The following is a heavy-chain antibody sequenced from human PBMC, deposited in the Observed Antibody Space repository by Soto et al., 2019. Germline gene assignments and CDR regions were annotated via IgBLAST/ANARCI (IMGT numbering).Heavy chain of an antibody. CDR1: VFPFGANA. Sequence: EVHLLESGGGLVQPGGSLRLSCAASVFPFGANAMSWVRQAPGKGLEWVSGLSNTGRRTSYADSVKGRFNISRDNSENTVYLQMNSLRVEDTAVYYCATEMGATQGPFDNWGQGTLVTVSS. CDR3: ATEMGATQGPFDN. CDR2: LSNTGRRT. D-gene: IGHD1-26*01. J-gene: IGHJ4*02. V-gene: IGHV3-23*01.